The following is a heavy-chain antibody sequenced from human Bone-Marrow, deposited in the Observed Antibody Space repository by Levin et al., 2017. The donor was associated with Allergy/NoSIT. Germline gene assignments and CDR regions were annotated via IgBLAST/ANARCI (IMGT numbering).Heavy chain of an antibody. V-gene: IGHV3-23*01. D-gene: IGHD6-25*01. Sequence: QAGGSMRLSCAASGFTFSSYAMSWVRQAPGKGLEWVSAISGSGGSTYYADSVKGRFTISRDNSKNTLYLQMNSLRAEDTAVYYCAKTPPPAYYYYYMDVWGKGTTVTVSS. CDR2: ISGSGGST. J-gene: IGHJ6*03. CDR3: AKTPPPAYYYYYMDV. CDR1: GFTFSSYA.